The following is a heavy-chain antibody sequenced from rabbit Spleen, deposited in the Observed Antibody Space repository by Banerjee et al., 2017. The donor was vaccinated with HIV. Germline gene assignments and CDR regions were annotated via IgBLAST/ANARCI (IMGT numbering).Heavy chain of an antibody. CDR2: IYTGNGKT. CDR3: ARSLDYIGIIRLDL. J-gene: IGHJ3*01. V-gene: IGHV1S45*01. CDR1: GFSFSSSYW. D-gene: IGHD1-1*01. Sequence: QQQLEESGGGLVQPGRSLALTCTASGFSFSSSYWICWVRQAPGKGLEWIGCIYTGNGKTYYASWAKGRFTISKSSSTKVTLQMTSLTAADTATYFCARSLDYIGIIRLDLWGQGTLVTVS.